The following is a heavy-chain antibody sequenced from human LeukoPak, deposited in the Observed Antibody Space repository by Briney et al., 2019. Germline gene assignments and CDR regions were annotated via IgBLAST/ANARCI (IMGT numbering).Heavy chain of an antibody. V-gene: IGHV3-23*01. CDR2: ISGSGGST. D-gene: IGHD2-15*01. CDR1: GFTFSSYA. CDR3: AKDLPVISVYCSGGSCQVY. J-gene: IGHJ4*02. Sequence: GGSLRLSCAASGFTFSSYAMSWVRQAPGKGLEWVSAISGSGGSTYYADSVKGRFTISRDNSKNTLYLQMNSLRAEDTAVYYCAKDLPVISVYCSGGSCQVYWGQGTLVTVSS.